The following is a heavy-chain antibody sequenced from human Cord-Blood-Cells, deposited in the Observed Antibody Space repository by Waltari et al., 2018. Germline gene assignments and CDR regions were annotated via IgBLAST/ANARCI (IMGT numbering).Heavy chain of an antibody. V-gene: IGHV4-59*12. CDR3: ARLSPVGGSQRYYCDY. CDR2: IYYSGGT. J-gene: IGHJ4*02. CDR1: GGSMSNYY. D-gene: IGHD1-26*01. Sequence: QVQLQESGPRLVKPSETLSLTCTVSGGSMSNYYWSWIRQAPGKGLEWIGYIYYSGGTNYSPSLKSRVTIAVDTSKNQFSLKLRSVTAADTAVYYCARLSPVGGSQRYYCDYWGQGTLVSVSS.